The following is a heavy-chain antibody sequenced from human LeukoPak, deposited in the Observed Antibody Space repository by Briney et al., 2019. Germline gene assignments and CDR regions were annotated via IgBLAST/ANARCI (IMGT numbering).Heavy chain of an antibody. D-gene: IGHD1-26*01. J-gene: IGHJ4*02. CDR1: GFTFTSYA. V-gene: IGHV3-23*01. CDR2: ISGSGGST. CDR3: AKDQGYSGAYYLVY. Sequence: GGSLRLSCAASGFTFTSYAMNWVRQAPGKGLKWVSAISGSGGSTYYADSVKGRFTISRDNSKNTLYLQMNSLRAEDTAVYYCAKDQGYSGAYYLVYWGQGTLVTVSS.